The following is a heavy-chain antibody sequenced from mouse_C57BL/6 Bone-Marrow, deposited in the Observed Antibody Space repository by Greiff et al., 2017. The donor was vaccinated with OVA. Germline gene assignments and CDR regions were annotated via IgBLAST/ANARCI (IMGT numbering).Heavy chain of an antibody. CDR2: IYPGNSDT. CDR1: GYTFTSYW. V-gene: IGHV1-5*01. Sequence: EVQLQQSGTVLARPGASVKMSCKTSGYTFTSYWMHWVKQRPGQGLEWIGAIYPGNSDTSYNQKFKGKDKLTAVTSASTAYMELSSLTNEDSAVYYCTMLGAWFDYWGKGTLVTVSA. CDR3: TMLGAWFDY. J-gene: IGHJ3*01. D-gene: IGHD4-1*01.